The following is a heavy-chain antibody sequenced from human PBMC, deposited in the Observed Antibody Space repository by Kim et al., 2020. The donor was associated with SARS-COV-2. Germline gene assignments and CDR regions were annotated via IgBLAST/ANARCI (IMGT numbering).Heavy chain of an antibody. V-gene: IGHV4-31*03. J-gene: IGHJ4*02. Sequence: SETLSLTCSVSGGSIRSGGKFWTWIRQHPAKGLEWIGYISYSGNSHYSPSLRSRVSISLQTSENQFSLELTSVTAADTAVYYCARGQPLDYWGQGMLATV. CDR2: ISYSGNS. CDR1: GGSIRSGGKF. D-gene: IGHD2-2*01. CDR3: ARGQPLDY.